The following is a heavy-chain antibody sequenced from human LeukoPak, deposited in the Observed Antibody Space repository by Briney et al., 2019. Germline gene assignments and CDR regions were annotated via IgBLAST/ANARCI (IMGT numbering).Heavy chain of an antibody. CDR2: IRSKAYGETT. Sequence: GGSLRLSCTASGFTFGDYAMSWFRQAPGKGLEWVGFIRSKAYGETTEYAASVKGRFTISRDDSKSLAYLHMNSLKSDDTAVYYCTRDRDNSGNTRGANLYWGQGTLVTVSS. CDR3: TRDRDNSGNTRGANLY. D-gene: IGHD3-22*01. CDR1: GFTFGDYA. J-gene: IGHJ4*02. V-gene: IGHV3-49*03.